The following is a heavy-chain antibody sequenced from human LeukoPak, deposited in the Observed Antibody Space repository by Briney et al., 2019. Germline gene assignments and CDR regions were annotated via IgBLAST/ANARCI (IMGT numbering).Heavy chain of an antibody. CDR3: AREDQLEGEFDY. Sequence: PGGFLRLSCAASGFTFSRYWMSWVRQAPGKGLEWVANIKQDGSEKYYVDSVKGRFTISRDNAKNSLYLQMNDLRAEDTAVYYCAREDQLEGEFDYWGQGTLVTVSS. V-gene: IGHV3-7*05. D-gene: IGHD1-1*01. J-gene: IGHJ4*02. CDR2: IKQDGSEK. CDR1: GFTFSRYW.